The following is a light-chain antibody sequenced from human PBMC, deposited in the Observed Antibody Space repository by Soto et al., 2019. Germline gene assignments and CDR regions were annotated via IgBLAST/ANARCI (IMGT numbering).Light chain of an antibody. J-gene: IGKJ5*01. Sequence: DVQMTQSPSSLSASVGDRVTIACRASQPIGNYLNWYQQKPGEAPKVLIFAASSLRSGVPSRFRGSGDGTVFALTIHNLLPEDSATYYCQQTHAVPLIVGQGTRL. V-gene: IGKV1-39*01. CDR2: AAS. CDR1: QPIGNY. CDR3: QQTHAVPLI.